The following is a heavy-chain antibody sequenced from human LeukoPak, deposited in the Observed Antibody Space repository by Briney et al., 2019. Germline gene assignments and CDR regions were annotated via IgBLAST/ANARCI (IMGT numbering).Heavy chain of an antibody. CDR1: GFTFSSYA. D-gene: IGHD4-17*01. CDR3: AKIPPPSITVTTQMVADY. Sequence: GGSLRLSCAASGFTFSSYAMSWVRQAPGKGLEWVSAISGSGGSTYYADSVKGRFTISRDNSKNTLYLQMNSLRAEDTAVYYCAKIPPPSITVTTQMVADYWGQGTLVTVSS. CDR2: ISGSGGST. V-gene: IGHV3-23*01. J-gene: IGHJ4*02.